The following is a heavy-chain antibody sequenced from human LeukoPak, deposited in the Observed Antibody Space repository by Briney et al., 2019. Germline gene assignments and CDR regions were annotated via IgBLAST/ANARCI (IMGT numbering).Heavy chain of an antibody. V-gene: IGHV4-59*01. D-gene: IGHD3-22*01. CDR3: AREKDYDSSGYYRTPYFDY. Sequence: KPSETLSLTCTVSGGSISSYYWSWIRQPPGKGLEWIGYIYYSGSTNYHPSLKSRVTISVDTSKNQFSLKLSSVTAADTAVYYCAREKDYDSSGYYRTPYFDYWGQGTLVTVSS. CDR1: GGSISSYY. J-gene: IGHJ4*02. CDR2: IYYSGST.